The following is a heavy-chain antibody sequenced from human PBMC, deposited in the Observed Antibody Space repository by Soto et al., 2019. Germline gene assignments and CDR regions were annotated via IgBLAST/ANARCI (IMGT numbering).Heavy chain of an antibody. V-gene: IGHV5-51*01. CDR2: IYPDDSDT. Sequence: GESLKISCKGSGYSFTSFWIGWVRQTPGKGLEWMGIIYPDDSDTRYNPSFQGHVTISVDKSTSTAYLEWSSLKASDTAMYYCARHGSGGGLWLVIDFWGQGTLVTVSS. J-gene: IGHJ4*02. CDR3: ARHGSGGGLWLVIDF. D-gene: IGHD6-19*01. CDR1: GYSFTSFW.